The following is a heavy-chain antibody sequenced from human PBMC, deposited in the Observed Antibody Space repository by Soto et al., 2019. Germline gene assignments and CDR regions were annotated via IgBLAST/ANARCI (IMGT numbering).Heavy chain of an antibody. CDR2: ISTYNGDT. CDR1: GYTFTSSG. D-gene: IGHD2-15*01. Sequence: QVQLVQSGAEVRKPGASVKVSCKASGYTFTSSGISWLRQAPGQGLEWMGWISTYNGDTNDAPKFQDRVTMTIDRSTSTAYMELRSLRSDDAAGYYCARAGAAPYYYYGMDVWGQGTRVTVSS. J-gene: IGHJ6*02. CDR3: ARAGAAPYYYYGMDV. V-gene: IGHV1-18*01.